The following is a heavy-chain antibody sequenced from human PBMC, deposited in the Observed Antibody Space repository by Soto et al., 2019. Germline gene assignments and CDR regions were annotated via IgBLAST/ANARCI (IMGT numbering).Heavy chain of an antibody. J-gene: IGHJ4*02. Sequence: QVQLVQSGAEVKKPGASVKVSCKASGYTFPSYAMNWVRQAPGQRLEWMGWITAGNGNTKYSQKFQGRVPITRETSASTAYMELSSLRSEDTAVYYCARVVGIAVDDYWGQGTLVTVSS. CDR2: ITAGNGNT. V-gene: IGHV1-3*01. CDR3: ARVVGIAVDDY. D-gene: IGHD6-19*01. CDR1: GYTFPSYA.